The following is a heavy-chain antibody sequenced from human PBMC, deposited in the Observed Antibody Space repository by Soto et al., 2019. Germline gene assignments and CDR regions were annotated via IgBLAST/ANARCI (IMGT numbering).Heavy chain of an antibody. CDR1: GGTFNSHT. D-gene: IGHD2-2*01. CDR2: IMPMFGVT. Sequence: QVQLVQSGAEVKKPGSSVKVSCRAPGGTFNSHTITWVRQAPGQGLEWMGGIMPMFGVTNYARKFQGRLTMTANESTTTAYVEVSGLTSEDTAVYYCAGEGVTSSMSRPWMGYHYYGLDVWGQGTTVIVSS. CDR3: AGEGVTSSMSRPWMGYHYYGLDV. V-gene: IGHV1-69*12. J-gene: IGHJ6*02.